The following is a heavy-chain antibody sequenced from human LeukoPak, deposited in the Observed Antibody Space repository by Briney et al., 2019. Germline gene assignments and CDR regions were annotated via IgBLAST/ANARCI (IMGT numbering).Heavy chain of an antibody. CDR2: IWYDGRDA. CDR1: GFSFSSYG. D-gene: IGHD3-22*01. Sequence: GGSLRLSCAPSGFSFSSYGMHWVRQAPGKGLEWVAGIWYDGRDAYYADSVKGRFTISRDNSKNTLHLQMSSLRAEDTAVYYCARDADTIGYFSYFDFWGQGTLVTVPS. CDR3: ARDADTIGYFSYFDF. J-gene: IGHJ4*02. V-gene: IGHV3-33*01.